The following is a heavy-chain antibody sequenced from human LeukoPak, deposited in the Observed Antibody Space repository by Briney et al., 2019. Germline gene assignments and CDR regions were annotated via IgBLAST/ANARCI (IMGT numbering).Heavy chain of an antibody. Sequence: PSETLSLTCTVSGGSISSNNYYWGWIRQPPGKGLEWIGSIYYSGSTYYNPSLKSRVTISVDTSKNQFSLKLSSVTAADTAVYYCARTHDYGDSYFDYWGQGTLVTVSS. CDR1: GGSISSNNYY. CDR2: IYYSGST. J-gene: IGHJ4*02. CDR3: ARTHDYGDSYFDY. D-gene: IGHD4-17*01. V-gene: IGHV4-39*07.